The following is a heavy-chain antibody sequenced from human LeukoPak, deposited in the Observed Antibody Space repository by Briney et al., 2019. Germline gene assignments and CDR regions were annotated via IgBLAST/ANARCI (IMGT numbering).Heavy chain of an antibody. J-gene: IGHJ4*02. Sequence: GGSLRLSCAASGFTFSSYWMHWVRQAPGKGLAWVSRINSDGSSTSYADSVKGRFTISRDNAKNTLYLQMNSLRAEDTAVYYCARDPPTGDSLDYWGQGTLVTVSS. D-gene: IGHD2-21*02. CDR1: GFTFSSYW. CDR3: ARDPPTGDSLDY. CDR2: INSDGSST. V-gene: IGHV3-74*01.